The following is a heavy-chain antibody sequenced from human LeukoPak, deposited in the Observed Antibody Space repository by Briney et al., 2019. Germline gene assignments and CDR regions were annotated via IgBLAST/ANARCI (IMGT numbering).Heavy chain of an antibody. Sequence: GASVKVSCKACGGTFSSYAIRWVRQAPGQGLEWMGGIIPIFGTANYAQKFQGRVTITTDESTSTAHMELSSLRSEDTAVYYCAREEGGGPPDYYYYMEVWGKGTTVTVSS. D-gene: IGHD2-15*01. CDR3: AREEGGGPPDYYYYMEV. CDR1: GGTFSSYA. V-gene: IGHV1-69*05. CDR2: IIPIFGTA. J-gene: IGHJ6*03.